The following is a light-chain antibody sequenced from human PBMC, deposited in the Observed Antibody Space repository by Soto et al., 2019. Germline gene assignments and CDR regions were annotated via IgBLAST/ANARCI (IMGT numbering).Light chain of an antibody. CDR1: QSVSSS. CDR2: AAS. J-gene: IGKJ4*01. V-gene: IGKV3-15*01. Sequence: EIVLTQSPVTLSVSLGEISAMXRRASQSVSSSLAWYQQKPGQAPRLLIYAASTRATGIPVRFSGSRSGAEFTLTISSLQSEDFAVYYCQHYVNWPLTFGGGTKVDI. CDR3: QHYVNWPLT.